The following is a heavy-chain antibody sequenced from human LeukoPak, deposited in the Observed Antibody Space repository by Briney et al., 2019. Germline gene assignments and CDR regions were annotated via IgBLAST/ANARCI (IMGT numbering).Heavy chain of an antibody. D-gene: IGHD5-12*01. CDR3: ATPAPYLSGHPNAFDI. Sequence: SVKVSCKASGGTFSSYAISWVRQAPGQGLEWMGGIIPIFGTANYAQKFQGRVTMTEDTSTDTAYMELSSLRSEDTAVYYCATPAPYLSGHPNAFDIWGQGTMVTVSS. V-gene: IGHV1-69*06. CDR2: IIPIFGTA. CDR1: GGTFSSYA. J-gene: IGHJ3*02.